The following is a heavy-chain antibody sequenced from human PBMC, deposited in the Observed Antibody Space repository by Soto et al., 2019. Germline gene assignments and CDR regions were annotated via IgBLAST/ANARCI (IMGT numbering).Heavy chain of an antibody. D-gene: IGHD3-22*01. CDR2: ISAYNGNT. CDR3: ARGVYDSSGYYPDIDAFDI. Sequence: ASVKVSCKASGYTFTSYGISWVRQAPGQGLEWMGWISAYNGNTNYAQKLQGRVTMTTDTSTSTAYMELRSLRSDDTAVYYCARGVYDSSGYYPDIDAFDIWGPGPMVTVSS. J-gene: IGHJ3*02. CDR1: GYTFTSYG. V-gene: IGHV1-18*01.